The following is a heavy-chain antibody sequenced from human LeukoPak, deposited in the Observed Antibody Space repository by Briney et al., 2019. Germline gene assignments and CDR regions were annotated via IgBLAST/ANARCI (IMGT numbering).Heavy chain of an antibody. J-gene: IGHJ5*02. Sequence: GSLRLSCAASGFTFSSYAMGWIRQPPGKGLEWIGSIYYSGSTYYNPSLKSRVTISVDTSKNQFSLKLSSVTAADTAVYYCARDLTGRNWFDPWGQGTLVTVSS. CDR1: GFTFSSYA. CDR3: ARDLTGRNWFDP. CDR2: IYYSGST. D-gene: IGHD1-20*01. V-gene: IGHV4-39*07.